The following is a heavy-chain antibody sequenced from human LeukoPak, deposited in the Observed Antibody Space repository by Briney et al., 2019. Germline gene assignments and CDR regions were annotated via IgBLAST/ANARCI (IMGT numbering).Heavy chain of an antibody. CDR3: ARGSSGWYPHYYFDY. J-gene: IGHJ4*02. CDR1: GGSISTSSYY. CDR2: NSGST. Sequence: SETLSLTCTVSGGSISTSSYYWGWVRQPPGKGLEWIGNNSGSTYYSPSLKSRVTISLDTSRNQFSLKLSSVTAADTAVYYCARGSSGWYPHYYFDYWGQGTLATVSS. D-gene: IGHD6-19*01. V-gene: IGHV4-39*07.